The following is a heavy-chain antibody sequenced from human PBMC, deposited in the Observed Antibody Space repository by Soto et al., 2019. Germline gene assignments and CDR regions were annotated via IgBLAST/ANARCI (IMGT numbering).Heavy chain of an antibody. CDR3: ARELTLGSLSVYYYHGMDV. V-gene: IGHV3-33*01. Sequence: GGSLRLSCTASGFSFRSYAMHWVRQAPGKGLEWVAVILYDGSNKHFADSVKGRFTVSRDNSNDTFYLQMDSLRAEDTAVYYCARELTLGSLSVYYYHGMDVWGQGTTVTVSS. J-gene: IGHJ6*02. CDR1: GFSFRSYA. D-gene: IGHD3-9*01. CDR2: ILYDGSNK.